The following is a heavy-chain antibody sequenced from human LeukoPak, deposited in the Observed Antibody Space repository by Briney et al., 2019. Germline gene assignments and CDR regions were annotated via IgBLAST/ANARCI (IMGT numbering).Heavy chain of an antibody. CDR1: GGSISSGGYY. CDR3: ARALGNLAAAGSPFSDY. J-gene: IGHJ4*02. CDR2: IYHSGST. V-gene: IGHV4-30-2*01. D-gene: IGHD6-13*01. Sequence: SETLSLTCTVSGGSISSGGYYWSWIRQPPGKGLEWIGYIYHSGSTYYNPSLKSRVTISVDRSKNQFSLKLSSVTAADTAVYYCARALGNLAAAGSPFSDYWGQGTLVTVSS.